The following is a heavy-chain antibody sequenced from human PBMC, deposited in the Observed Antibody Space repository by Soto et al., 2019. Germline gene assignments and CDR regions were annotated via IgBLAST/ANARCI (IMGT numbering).Heavy chain of an antibody. D-gene: IGHD3-10*01. V-gene: IGHV5-51*01. J-gene: IGHJ6*02. CDR1: GYSFTSYW. CDR2: IYPGDSDT. Sequence: GESLKISCKGSGYSFTSYWIGWMRQMPGKGLEWMGIIYPGDSDTRYSPSFQGQVTISADKSIRTAYLQWSSLKASDTAMYYCAGGGVRGVITRTRDYYGMDVWGQGTTVTVSS. CDR3: AGGGVRGVITRTRDYYGMDV.